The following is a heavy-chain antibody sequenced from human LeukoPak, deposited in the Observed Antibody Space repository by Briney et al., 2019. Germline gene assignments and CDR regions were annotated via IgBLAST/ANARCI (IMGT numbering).Heavy chain of an antibody. D-gene: IGHD2-2*01. J-gene: IGHJ6*03. CDR3: ATRGYCSSTSCYRSGMEYYYYYMDV. CDR1: GGTFSSYA. V-gene: IGHV1-69*05. Sequence: GASVKVSCKASGGTFSSYAISWVRQAPGQGLEWMGGIIPIFGTANYAQKFQGRVTITTDESTSTAYMELSSLRSEDTAVYYCATRGYCSSTSCYRSGMEYYYYYMDVWGKGTTVTVSS. CDR2: IIPIFGTA.